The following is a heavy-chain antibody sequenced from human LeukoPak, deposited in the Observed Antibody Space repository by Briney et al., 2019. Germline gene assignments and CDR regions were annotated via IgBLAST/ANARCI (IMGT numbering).Heavy chain of an antibody. J-gene: IGHJ4*02. CDR2: IKQDGSEK. D-gene: IGHD3-16*02. CDR3: AGLGFYDYVWGSYRYPDY. V-gene: IGHV3-7*01. Sequence: PGGSLRLSCAASGFTISSNWMSWVRQAQGNGRVWVANIKQDGSEKYYVDSVKGRFTISRDNAKNSLYLQMNSLRAEDTAVYYCAGLGFYDYVWGSYRYPDYWGQGTLVTVSS. CDR1: GFTISSNW.